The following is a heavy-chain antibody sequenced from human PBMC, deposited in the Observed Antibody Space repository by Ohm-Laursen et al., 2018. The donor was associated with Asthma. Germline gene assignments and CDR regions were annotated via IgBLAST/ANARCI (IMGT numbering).Heavy chain of an antibody. CDR1: GLPFSNFW. J-gene: IGHJ4*02. CDR3: AVSIFASGQGAY. V-gene: IGHV3-7*05. Sequence: SLRLSCSASGLPFSNFWMTWVRQAPGRGLEWVANINQDGSIWDYVDSVKGRFAISRDNAHNSLYLQMNSLRAEDTAFYYCAVSIFASGQGAYWGQGTLVTVSS. D-gene: IGHD3-9*01. CDR2: INQDGSIW.